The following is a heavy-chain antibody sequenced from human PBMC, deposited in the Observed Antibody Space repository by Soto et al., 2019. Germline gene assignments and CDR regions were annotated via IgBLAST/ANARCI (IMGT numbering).Heavy chain of an antibody. CDR1: GFKFRSFT. J-gene: IGHJ5*02. CDR3: TRDASRDSSARGWFDP. Sequence: GGSLRLSCAASGFKFRSFTMNWVRQAPGKGLERASTISSNSAYIYYTDALRGRFTISRDNAKNALHLQMNSLRAEDTAVYYCTRDASRDSSARGWFDPWGPGTLVTVSS. V-gene: IGHV3-21*01. D-gene: IGHD6-13*01. CDR2: ISSNSAYI.